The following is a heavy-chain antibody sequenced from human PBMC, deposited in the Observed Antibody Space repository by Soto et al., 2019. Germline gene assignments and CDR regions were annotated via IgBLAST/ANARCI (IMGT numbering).Heavy chain of an antibody. J-gene: IGHJ6*02. D-gene: IGHD2-2*01. CDR1: GGSVTGGAYY. Sequence: QVQLQESGPGQVKPSETLSLTCTVSGGSVTGGAYYWHWIRQPPGKELEWIGFIYDTESTKYNPSLKSRVTISLDTSKNQFSLKLNSVSAADTAVYYCARDLSVVGGVYYYYGMDVWGQGTTVTVSS. V-gene: IGHV4-61*08. CDR2: IYDTEST. CDR3: ARDLSVVGGVYYYYGMDV.